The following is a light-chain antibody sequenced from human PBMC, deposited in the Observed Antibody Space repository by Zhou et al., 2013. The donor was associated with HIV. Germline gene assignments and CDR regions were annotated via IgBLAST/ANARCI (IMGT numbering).Light chain of an antibody. Sequence: EIVLTQSPGTLSLSPGERATLSCRASHTVTSNYLAWYQHKPGQGPKVLIFGASTRANGIPGRFSGSGSGDRSSTLTISRLEPEDFAVYYCQYYGSSSWAFGQGTNGGNQT. V-gene: IGKV3-20*01. CDR3: QYYGSSSWA. CDR1: HTVTSNY. CDR2: GAS. J-gene: IGKJ1*01.